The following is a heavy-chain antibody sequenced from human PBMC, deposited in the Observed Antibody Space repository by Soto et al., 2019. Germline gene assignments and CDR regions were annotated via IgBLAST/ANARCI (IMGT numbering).Heavy chain of an antibody. V-gene: IGHV4-61*01. CDR3: ARGRDNSKTAY. Sequence: QVQLQESGPGLVKPSETLSLTCTVSGGSVSSGTYYWNWIRQPPGKGLEWIGYIYYTGSTNYNPSLKSRVTISVDTSKNQFSLKLSSVTATDTAVYYCARGRDNSKTAYWGQGTLVTVSS. CDR1: GGSVSSGTYY. CDR2: IYYTGST. J-gene: IGHJ4*02. D-gene: IGHD1-20*01.